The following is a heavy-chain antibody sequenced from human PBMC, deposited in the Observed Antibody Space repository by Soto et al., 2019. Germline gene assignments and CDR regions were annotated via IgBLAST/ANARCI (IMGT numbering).Heavy chain of an antibody. CDR3: ARDYIAVAKKNFDY. Sequence: GGSLRLSCAASGFNFISHWMSWVCQAPGKGLKWVANIKQDVSEKYYVDSVKGRFTISRDNAKNSLYLQMNSLRAEDTAVYYCARDYIAVAKKNFDYWGQSTLVNVSS. J-gene: IGHJ4*02. D-gene: IGHD6-19*01. V-gene: IGHV3-7*03. CDR2: IKQDVSEK. CDR1: GFNFISHW.